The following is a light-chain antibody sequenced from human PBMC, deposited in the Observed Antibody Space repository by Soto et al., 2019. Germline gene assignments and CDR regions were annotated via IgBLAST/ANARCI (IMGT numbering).Light chain of an antibody. V-gene: IGKV1-8*01. CDR1: QGISSY. CDR2: AAS. Sequence: AIRMTESPSSLSASPGDRVTITCRASQGISSYLAWYQQKPGKAPKLLIYAASTLQSGVPSRFSGSGSGTDFTLTISCLQSEDFATYYCQQYYSYPQTFGPGTKVDIK. J-gene: IGKJ3*01. CDR3: QQYYSYPQT.